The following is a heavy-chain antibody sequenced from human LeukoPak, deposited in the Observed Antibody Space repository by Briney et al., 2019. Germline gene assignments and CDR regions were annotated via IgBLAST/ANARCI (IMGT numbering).Heavy chain of an antibody. V-gene: IGHV4-34*01. Sequence: PSETLPLTCAVYGGPFRGYYWSWIPQPPGKGLEWIGEINHSESTNYNPSVKSRVTISVDTSKNQFCLKLSSVTAADTAVYYCESWEIRICGDDFDIWGQGTKVTVSS. J-gene: IGHJ3*02. D-gene: IGHD3-3*01. CDR1: GGPFRGYY. CDR3: ESWEIRICGDDFDI. CDR2: INHSEST.